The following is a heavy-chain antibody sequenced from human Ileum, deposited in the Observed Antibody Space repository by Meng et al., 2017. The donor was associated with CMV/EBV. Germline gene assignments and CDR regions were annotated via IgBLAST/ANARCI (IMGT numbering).Heavy chain of an antibody. V-gene: IGHV3-30*02. D-gene: IGHD3-3*01. CDR1: GVAFRNNY. CDR3: VKSRAILGAFDL. CDR2: SPHYGDDA. J-gene: IGHJ3*01. Sequence: GESLKISCSGSGVAFRNNYLHWVRQAPGKGPEWLSFSPHYGDDASYAASVRGRFTISKDNSANVVTLQMNNLKSEDTAVYYCVKSRAILGAFDLWGRGTQVTVSS.